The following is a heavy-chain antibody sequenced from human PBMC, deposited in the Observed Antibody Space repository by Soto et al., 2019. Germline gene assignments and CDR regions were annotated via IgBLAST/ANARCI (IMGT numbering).Heavy chain of an antibody. CDR2: ISYDGSNK. Sequence: QPGGSLRLSCAASGFTFSSYAMHWVRQAPGKGLEWVAVISYDGSNKYYADSVKGRFTISRDNSKNTLYLQMNGLRAEDTAVYYCARDRSSSSVPEALVFDYWGQGTLVTVSS. V-gene: IGHV3-30-3*01. J-gene: IGHJ4*02. CDR3: ARDRSSSSVPEALVFDY. D-gene: IGHD6-6*01. CDR1: GFTFSSYA.